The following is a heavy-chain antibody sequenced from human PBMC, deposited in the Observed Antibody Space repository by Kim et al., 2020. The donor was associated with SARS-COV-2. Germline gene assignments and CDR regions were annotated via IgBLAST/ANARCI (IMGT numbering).Heavy chain of an antibody. CDR2: INPSGGST. J-gene: IGHJ5*02. D-gene: IGHD1-7*01. Sequence: ASVKVSCKSSGYTFTSYYMHWVRQAPGQGLEWMGIINPSGGSTSYAQKFQGRVTMTRDTSTSTVYMELSSLRSEDTAVYYCARALSKRNYGRDWFDPWGQGTLVTVSS. CDR3: ARALSKRNYGRDWFDP. CDR1: GYTFTSYY. V-gene: IGHV1-46*01.